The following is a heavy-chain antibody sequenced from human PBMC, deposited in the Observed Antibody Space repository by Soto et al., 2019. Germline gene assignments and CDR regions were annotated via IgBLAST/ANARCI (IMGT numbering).Heavy chain of an antibody. CDR2: ISWNSGSI. J-gene: IGHJ5*02. CDR1: GFTFDDYA. CDR3: AKDKGPEQENWFDP. V-gene: IGHV3-9*01. Sequence: GGSLRLSCAASGFTFDDYAMHWVRQAPGKGLEWVSGISWNSGSIGYADSVKGRFTTSRDNAKNSLYLQMNSLRAEDTALYYCAKDKGPEQENWFDPWGQGTLVTVSS.